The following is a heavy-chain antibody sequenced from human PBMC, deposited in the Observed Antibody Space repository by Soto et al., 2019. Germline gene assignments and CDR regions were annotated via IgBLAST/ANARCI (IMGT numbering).Heavy chain of an antibody. CDR1: NASITSSGYY. V-gene: IGHV4-31*03. D-gene: IGHD1-26*01. CDR3: ARMSGTYFVPDY. CDR2: IYHSGST. J-gene: IGHJ4*02. Sequence: QVQLQESGPRLVEASQTLSLTCTVSNASITSSGYYWSWVRQPPGKRLAWIGYIYHSGSTFYSPSIQSRLTMSVDSSKNQFSLTLRSVTAADTAVYHCARMSGTYFVPDYWGQGTLVTVSS.